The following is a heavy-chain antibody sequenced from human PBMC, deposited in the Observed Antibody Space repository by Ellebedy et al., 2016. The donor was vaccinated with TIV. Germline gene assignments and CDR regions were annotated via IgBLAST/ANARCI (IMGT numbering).Heavy chain of an antibody. V-gene: IGHV5-51*01. J-gene: IGHJ3*02. CDR1: GYSFTSYW. D-gene: IGHD3-10*01. CDR3: ARRITMVRGVIRETYAFDI. Sequence: GESLKISCKGSGYSFTSYWIGWVRQMPGKGLEWMGIIYPGDSDTRYRPSFQGQVTISADKSISTAYLQWSSLKASDTAMYYCARRITMVRGVIRETYAFDIWGQGTMVTVSS. CDR2: IYPGDSDT.